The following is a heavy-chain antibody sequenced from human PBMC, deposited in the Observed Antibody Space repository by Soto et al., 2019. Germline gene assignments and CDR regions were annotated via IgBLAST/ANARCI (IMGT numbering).Heavy chain of an antibody. CDR3: AKGGATYGLLTHDY. Sequence: GGSLRLSCEASGFTFSNFAMSWVRQAPGKGLEWVSTLTGSSGVTYYADSVKGRFAISRDNSRNTLSLQMNSLTAEDTAVYYCAKGGATYGLLTHDYWGQGTRVTVSS. V-gene: IGHV3-23*01. CDR1: GFTFSNFA. CDR2: LTGSSGVT. D-gene: IGHD3-9*01. J-gene: IGHJ4*02.